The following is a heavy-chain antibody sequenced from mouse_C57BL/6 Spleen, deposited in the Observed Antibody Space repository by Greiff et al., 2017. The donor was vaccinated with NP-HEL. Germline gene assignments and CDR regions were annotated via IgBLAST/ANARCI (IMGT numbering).Heavy chain of an antibody. V-gene: IGHV1-82*01. J-gene: IGHJ2*01. D-gene: IGHD2-5*01. CDR2: IYPGDGDT. Sequence: VQLQQSGPELVKPGASVKISCKASGYAFSSSWMNWVKQRPGKGLEWIGRIYPGDGDTNYNGKFKGKATLTADKSSSTAYMQLSSLTSEDSAVYFCARYSSFDYWGQGTTLTVSS. CDR3: ARYSSFDY. CDR1: GYAFSSSW.